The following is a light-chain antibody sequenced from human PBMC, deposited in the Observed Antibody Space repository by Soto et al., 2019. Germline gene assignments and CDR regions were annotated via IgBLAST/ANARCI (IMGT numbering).Light chain of an antibody. CDR2: DVN. CDR3: TSWTISTTMI. CDR1: SSDISAYNF. V-gene: IGLV2-14*03. J-gene: IGLJ2*01. Sequence: QSVLTQPASVSGSPGQSITISCTGTSSDISAYNFVSWYQQHPGKAPKLMLYDVNIRPSGVSNRFSGSKSGNTASLTISGLQAEDEADYYWTSWTISTTMIFGGGTKVTVL.